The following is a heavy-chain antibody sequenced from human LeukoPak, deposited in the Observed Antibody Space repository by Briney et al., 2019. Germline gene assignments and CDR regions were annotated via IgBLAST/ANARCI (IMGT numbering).Heavy chain of an antibody. CDR2: ISAYNGNT. CDR3: ARATNYYDSSGYSFDAFDI. Sequence: ASVKVSCKASGYTFSSYGISWVRQAPGQGLEWMGWISAYNGNTNYAQKFQGRVTMTRDTSISTAYMELSRLRSDDTAVYYCARATNYYDSSGYSFDAFDIWGQGTMVTVSS. D-gene: IGHD3-22*01. J-gene: IGHJ3*02. V-gene: IGHV1-18*01. CDR1: GYTFSSYG.